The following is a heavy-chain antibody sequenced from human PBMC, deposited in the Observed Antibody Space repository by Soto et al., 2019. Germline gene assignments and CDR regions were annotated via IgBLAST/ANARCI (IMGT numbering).Heavy chain of an antibody. D-gene: IGHD3-16*01. CDR3: TRASSLDFDF. CDR2: IRRNAYGGTT. CDR1: GFTFGDYA. V-gene: IGHV3-49*04. Sequence: GGSLRLPCTTSGFTFGDYALSWVRQAPGKGLEWVGFIRRNAYGGTTDYAASVKGRFTISRDDSKSIAYLQMNSLRTEDTALYYCTRASSLDFDFWGQGTLVTVSS. J-gene: IGHJ4*02.